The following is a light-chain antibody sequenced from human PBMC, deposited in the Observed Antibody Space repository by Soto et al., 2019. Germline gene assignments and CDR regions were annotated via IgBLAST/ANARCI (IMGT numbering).Light chain of an antibody. J-gene: IGKJ5*01. CDR2: KAS. CDR1: QTISSW. Sequence: DIQMTQSPATLSGSVGDRVTITCRASQTISSWLAWYRQKPGKAPKLLIYKASTLKSGVPSRFSGSGSGTEFTLTISSLQSEDFAVYYCQQYNNWPPITFGRGTRLEI. V-gene: IGKV1-5*03. CDR3: QQYNNWPPIT.